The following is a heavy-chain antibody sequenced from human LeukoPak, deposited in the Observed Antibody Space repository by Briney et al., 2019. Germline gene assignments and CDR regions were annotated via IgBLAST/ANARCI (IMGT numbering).Heavy chain of an antibody. CDR1: GFTFSSYA. Sequence: GGSLRLSCAASGFTFSSYAMSWVRQAPGKGLEWVSAISGSGGSTYYADSVKGRFTISRDNSKNTLHLQMDSLRAEDTAVYYCAKGPPRLWLYLVDYWGQGTLVTVSS. CDR2: ISGSGGST. J-gene: IGHJ4*02. CDR3: AKGPPRLWLYLVDY. D-gene: IGHD5-18*01. V-gene: IGHV3-23*01.